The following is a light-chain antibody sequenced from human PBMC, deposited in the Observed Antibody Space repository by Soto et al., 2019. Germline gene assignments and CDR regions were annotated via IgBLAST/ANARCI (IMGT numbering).Light chain of an antibody. J-gene: IGKJ4*01. CDR1: QSISVY. CDR2: KAS. CDR3: QQTYNNPLT. V-gene: IGKV1-5*03. Sequence: DIQMTQSPSTVSASVGDRVTIACRASQSISVYFAWYQQKPGTAPKLLIYKASSLQSGVPSRFSGGGPATDFTLTISSLQPEDFATYYCQQTYNNPLTFGGGTRV.